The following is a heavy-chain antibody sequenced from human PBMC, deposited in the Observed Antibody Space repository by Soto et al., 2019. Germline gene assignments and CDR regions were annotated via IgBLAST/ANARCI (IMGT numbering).Heavy chain of an antibody. D-gene: IGHD2-15*01. CDR3: AREVVVAAPRAFDI. V-gene: IGHV1-2*04. CDR2: INPNSGGT. J-gene: IGHJ3*02. Sequence: APVKVSCKASGNTFTGYYMHWVRQAPGQGLEWMGWINPNSGGTNYAQKFQGWVTMTRDTSISTAYMELSRLRSDDTAVYYCAREVVVAAPRAFDIWGQGTMVTVSS. CDR1: GNTFTGYY.